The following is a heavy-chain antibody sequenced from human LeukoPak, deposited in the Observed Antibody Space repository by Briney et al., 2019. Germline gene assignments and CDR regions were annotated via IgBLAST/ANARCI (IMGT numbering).Heavy chain of an antibody. V-gene: IGHV1-2*02. CDR2: INPNSGGT. D-gene: IGHD1-26*01. Sequence: ASVKVSCKASGYTFTGYYMHWVRQAPGQGLEWMGWINPNSGGTNYAQKFQGRATMTRDTSISTAYMELSRLRSDDTAVYYCARDRDVGATSFDYWGQGTLVTVSS. CDR1: GYTFTGYY. J-gene: IGHJ4*02. CDR3: ARDRDVGATSFDY.